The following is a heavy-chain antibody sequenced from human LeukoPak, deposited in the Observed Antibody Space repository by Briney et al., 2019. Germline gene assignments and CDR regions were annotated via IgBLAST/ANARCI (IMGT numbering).Heavy chain of an antibody. J-gene: IGHJ3*02. CDR1: GFTFDDYA. CDR2: ISWNSGSI. V-gene: IGHV3-9*03. Sequence: GGSLRLSCAASGFTFDDYAMHWVRQAPGKGLEWVSGISWNSGSIGYADSVKGRFTISRDNAKNSLYLQMNSLGAEDMALYYCAKESPGDAFDIWGQGTMVTVSS. CDR3: AKESPGDAFDI.